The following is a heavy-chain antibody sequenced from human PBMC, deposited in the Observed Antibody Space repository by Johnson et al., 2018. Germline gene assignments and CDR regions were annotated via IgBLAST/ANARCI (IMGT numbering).Heavy chain of an antibody. D-gene: IGHD6-19*01. CDR2: IKADGSEK. CDR3: AKDGGWHPDS. CDR1: GFNFRISW. V-gene: IGHV3-7*01. J-gene: IGHJ4*02. Sequence: EVQLVESGGGLVQPGGSLRLSCAASGFNFRISWMSWIRQTPEKGLEWVAIIKADGSEKYYVDSVEGRFTISKDNVNNSASLQMNSLRAEDTAVYYCAKDGGWHPDSWGLGTLVTVSS.